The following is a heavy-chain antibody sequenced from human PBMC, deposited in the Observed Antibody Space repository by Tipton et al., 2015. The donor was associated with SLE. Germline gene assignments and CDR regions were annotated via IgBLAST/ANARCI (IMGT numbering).Heavy chain of an antibody. V-gene: IGHV1-2*05. D-gene: IGHD2-21*01. J-gene: IGHJ5*02. CDR1: GYTFTTYG. CDR2: IDPNSGGT. CDR3: ANDVVVGDP. Sequence: QVQLVQSGPEVKKPGASVKVSCKASGYTFTTYGISWVRQAPGQGFEWMGRIDPNSGGTKYAKKFEGRVIITMDTSLITAYLELTRVATGDTDGYCSANDVVVGDPWGQGTRVTVSS.